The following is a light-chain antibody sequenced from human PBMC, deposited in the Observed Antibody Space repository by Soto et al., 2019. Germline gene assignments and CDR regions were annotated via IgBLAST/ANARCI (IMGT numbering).Light chain of an antibody. CDR3: QQYKSLLS. J-gene: IGKJ3*01. V-gene: IGKV1-33*01. CDR1: RDIRKY. Sequence: DIQMTQSPSSLSASVGDRVTITSQASRDIRKYLNWYQQKPGKAPKLLIYDASNLETGVPSRFSGSGSGTDFTLTINSLQPEDIAKYYCQQYKSLLSFGPGTKVDIK. CDR2: DAS.